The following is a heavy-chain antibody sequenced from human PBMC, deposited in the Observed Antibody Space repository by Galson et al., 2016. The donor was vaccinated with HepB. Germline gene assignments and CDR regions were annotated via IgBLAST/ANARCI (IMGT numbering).Heavy chain of an antibody. V-gene: IGHV1-2*02. Sequence: VRQAPGQGLEWMGWINPNSGVTTYAQKFQGRVTMTRDTSISTVYMELSSLRSDDTAMYYCAREAKPYGDIDSWGQGTLVTVSS. J-gene: IGHJ4*02. CDR3: AREAKPYGDIDS. D-gene: IGHD4-17*01. CDR2: INPNSGVT.